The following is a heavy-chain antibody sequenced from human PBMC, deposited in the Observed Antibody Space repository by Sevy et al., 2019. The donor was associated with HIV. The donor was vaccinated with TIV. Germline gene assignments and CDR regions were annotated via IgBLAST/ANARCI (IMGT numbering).Heavy chain of an antibody. CDR3: ARDRVTYYYDSSGYYTSGYGMDV. Sequence: GGSLRLSCAASGFTVSDNHMNWVRQAPGKGLEWVSVIYSSDRTDYADYVKGRFTVSRDNSKNTLYLQMNSLRAEDTAVYYCARDRVTYYYDSSGYYTSGYGMDVWGQGTTVTVSS. J-gene: IGHJ6*02. D-gene: IGHD3-22*01. CDR1: GFTVSDNH. CDR2: IYSSDRT. V-gene: IGHV3-53*01.